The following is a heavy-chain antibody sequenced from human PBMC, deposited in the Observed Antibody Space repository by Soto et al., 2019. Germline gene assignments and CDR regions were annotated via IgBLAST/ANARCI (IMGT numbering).Heavy chain of an antibody. J-gene: IGHJ4*02. CDR3: ARDRRDGYTRYFEF. CDR1: GVSITSYF. D-gene: IGHD5-12*01. V-gene: IGHV4-59*01. Sequence: PSETLSLTCTVSGVSITSYFWSWIRQTPGKGLDWIGSISFSGATYSNPSLKGRAALSVDTSENHLSLTLNSVTSADTAVYFCARDRRDGYTRYFEFWGQGIQVTLSS. CDR2: ISFSGAT.